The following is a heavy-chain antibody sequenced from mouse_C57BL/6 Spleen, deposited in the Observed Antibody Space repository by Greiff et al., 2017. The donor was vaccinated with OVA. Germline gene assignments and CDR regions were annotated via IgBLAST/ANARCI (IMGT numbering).Heavy chain of an antibody. J-gene: IGHJ3*01. Sequence: VQLQQSGPELVKPGASVKISCKASGYAFSSSWMNWVKQRPGQGLEWIGRIYPGDGDTNYNGKFKGKATLTADKSSSTAYMQLSSLPSEDSAVYLCERRDLYCDYDAWFAYWGQGTLVTVSA. CDR1: GYAFSSSW. CDR2: IYPGDGDT. CDR3: ERRDLYCDYDAWFAY. V-gene: IGHV1-82*01. D-gene: IGHD2-4*01.